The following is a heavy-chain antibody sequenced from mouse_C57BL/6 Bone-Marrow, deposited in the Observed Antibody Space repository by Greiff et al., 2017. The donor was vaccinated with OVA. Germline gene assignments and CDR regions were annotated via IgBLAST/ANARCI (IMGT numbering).Heavy chain of an antibody. V-gene: IGHV1-81*01. CDR3: EGVFAY. J-gene: IGHJ3*01. CDR2: IYPRSGNT. Sequence: QVQLQQSGAELARPGASVKLSCKASGYTFTSYGISWVKQRTGQGLEWIGEIYPRSGNTYYNEKFKGKATLTADKSSSTAYMELRSLTSEDSAVYFCEGVFAYWGQGTLVTVSA. CDR1: GYTFTSYG.